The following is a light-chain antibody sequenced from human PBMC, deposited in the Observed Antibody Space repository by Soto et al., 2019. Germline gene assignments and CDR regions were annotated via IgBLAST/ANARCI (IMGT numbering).Light chain of an antibody. J-gene: IGLJ3*02. CDR3: SSYTSSSTSWV. CDR2: EVT. V-gene: IGLV2-8*01. Sequence: QSALTQPPSASGSPGQSVTISCTGTSSDVGGYNYVSWYQQHPGKAPKLMIYEVTKRPSGVSDRFSGSKSDNTASLTVSGLQAEDEADYYCSSYTSSSTSWVFGGGTKVTVL. CDR1: SSDVGGYNY.